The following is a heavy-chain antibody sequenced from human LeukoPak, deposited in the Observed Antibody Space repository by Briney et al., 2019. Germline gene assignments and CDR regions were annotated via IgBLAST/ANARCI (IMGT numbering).Heavy chain of an antibody. J-gene: IGHJ6*02. D-gene: IGHD5-18*01. CDR3: ATAPRQQIYYYGMDV. Sequence: ASVTVSCPASGYSIPELSMLWVRQAPRKRREWTGGFDPEDGETIYAQKCQGRVTMTEDTSTDTAYMELSSLRSEDTAVYYCATAPRQQIYYYGMDVWGQGTTVTASS. CDR1: GYSIPELS. V-gene: IGHV1-24*01. CDR2: FDPEDGET.